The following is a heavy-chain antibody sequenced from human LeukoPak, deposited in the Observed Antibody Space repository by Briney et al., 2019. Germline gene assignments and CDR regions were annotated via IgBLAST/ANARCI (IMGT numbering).Heavy chain of an antibody. Sequence: SETLSLTCAVYGGSISSSSYYWGWIRQPPGKGLEWIGSIYYSGSTYYNPSLKSRVTISVDTSKNQFSLKLSSVTAADTAVYYCARVFRPYYYGSGYYYYMDVWGKGTTVTVSS. CDR2: IYYSGST. CDR1: GGSISSSSYY. J-gene: IGHJ6*03. D-gene: IGHD3-10*01. V-gene: IGHV4-39*07. CDR3: ARVFRPYYYGSGYYYYMDV.